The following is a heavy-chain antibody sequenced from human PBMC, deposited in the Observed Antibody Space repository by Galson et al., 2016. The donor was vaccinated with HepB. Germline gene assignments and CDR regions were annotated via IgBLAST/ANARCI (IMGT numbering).Heavy chain of an antibody. CDR3: ARDLAAAWGYFDC. Sequence: SLRLSCAASGFTFSVYFNWVRQAPGKGLEWVSLIYSGGSTYYADSVKGRFTISRDNSKNTLYLQMNSLRAEDTAVYYCARDLAAAWGYFDCWGQGTLVTVSS. CDR1: GFTFSVYF. D-gene: IGHD6-13*01. J-gene: IGHJ4*02. V-gene: IGHV3-53*01. CDR2: IYSGGST.